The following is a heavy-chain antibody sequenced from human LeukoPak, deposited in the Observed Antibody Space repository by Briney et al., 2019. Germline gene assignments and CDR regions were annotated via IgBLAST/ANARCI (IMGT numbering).Heavy chain of an antibody. CDR3: ARDSREYNWNYGGFDY. J-gene: IGHJ4*02. CDR2: IIPILGIA. D-gene: IGHD1-7*01. Sequence: ASVKVSCKASGGTFSSYAISWVRQAPGQGLEWMGRIIPILGIANYAQKFQGRVTITADESTSTAYMELSSLRSEDTAVYYCARDSREYNWNYGGFDYWGQGALVTVSS. V-gene: IGHV1-69*04. CDR1: GGTFSSYA.